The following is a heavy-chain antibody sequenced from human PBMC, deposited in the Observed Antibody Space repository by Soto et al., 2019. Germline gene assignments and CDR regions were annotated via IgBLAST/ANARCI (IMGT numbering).Heavy chain of an antibody. CDR3: ARDHDSSDYYYYYYYGMDV. D-gene: IGHD3-22*01. V-gene: IGHV3-33*01. CDR2: IWYDGSNK. J-gene: IGHJ6*02. CDR1: GFTFSSYG. Sequence: GGSLRLSCAASGFTFSSYGMHWVRQAPGKGLEWVAVIWYDGSNKYYADSVKGRFTISRDNSKNTLYLQMNSLRAEDTAVYYCARDHDSSDYYYYYYYGMDVWGRGTTVTVS.